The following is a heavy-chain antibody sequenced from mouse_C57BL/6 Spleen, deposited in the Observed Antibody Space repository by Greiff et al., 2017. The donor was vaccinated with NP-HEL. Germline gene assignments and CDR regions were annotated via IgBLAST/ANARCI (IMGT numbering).Heavy chain of an antibody. D-gene: IGHD1-1*01. CDR1: GYSITSGYY. Sequence: EVQLQESGPGLVKPSQSLSLTCSVTGYSITSGYYWNWIRQFPGNKLEWMGYISYDGSNNYNPSLKNRISITRDTSKNQFFLKLNSVTTEDTATYYCARMIGITTVVDYWGQGTTLTVSS. J-gene: IGHJ2*01. CDR2: ISYDGSN. V-gene: IGHV3-6*01. CDR3: ARMIGITTVVDY.